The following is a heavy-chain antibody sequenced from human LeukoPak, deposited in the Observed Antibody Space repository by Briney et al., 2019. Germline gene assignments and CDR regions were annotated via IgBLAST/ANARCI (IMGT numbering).Heavy chain of an antibody. CDR1: GGSFSGYY. CDR2: INHSGST. J-gene: IGHJ5*02. D-gene: IGHD3-16*02. Sequence: SETLSLTCAVYGGSFSGYYWSWIRQPPGKGLEWIGEINHSGSTNYNPSLKSRVTISVDTSKNQFSLKLSSVTAADTAVYYCAGLGGLSEPYNWFDPGGQGTLVTVPS. CDR3: AGLGGLSEPYNWFDP. V-gene: IGHV4-34*01.